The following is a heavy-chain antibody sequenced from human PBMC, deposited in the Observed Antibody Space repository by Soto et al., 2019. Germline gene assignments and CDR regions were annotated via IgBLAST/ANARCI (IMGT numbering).Heavy chain of an antibody. Sequence: QITLKESGPTLVRPAQTLTLTCTFSGFSLSTGGETVVWIRQPPGKALEWLAIIYFNDDKRYSPSLKNRLTITKDTSKNLVVLTMTNMDPVDTGTYYCAHRRCSGDSCYLNCFDPWGQGIRVIVSS. J-gene: IGHJ5*02. CDR2: IYFNDDK. V-gene: IGHV2-5*01. CDR1: GFSLSTGGET. CDR3: AHRRCSGDSCYLNCFDP. D-gene: IGHD2-15*01.